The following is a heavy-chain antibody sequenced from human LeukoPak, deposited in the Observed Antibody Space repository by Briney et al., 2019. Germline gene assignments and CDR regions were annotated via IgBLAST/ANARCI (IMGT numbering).Heavy chain of an antibody. V-gene: IGHV4-31*03. CDR2: IYYSGGT. CDR1: GGSISSGAYY. Sequence: SRTLSLTCTVSGGSISSGAYYWSWIRQHPGKGLEWIGYIYYSGGTYYNPSLKSRVTISVDTSKNQFSLNLSSVTAADTAVYYCARIVVGATFDYWGQGTLVTVSS. D-gene: IGHD1-26*01. CDR3: ARIVVGATFDY. J-gene: IGHJ4*02.